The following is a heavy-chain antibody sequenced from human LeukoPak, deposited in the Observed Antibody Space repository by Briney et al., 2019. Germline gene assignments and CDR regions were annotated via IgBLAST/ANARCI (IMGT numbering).Heavy chain of an antibody. Sequence: GGSLRLSCAASGLTFSSYAMSWVRQAPGKGLEWVSTVSDSGDSTYYADSVEGRFTISRDNSKDALFLQMNSLRAEDTAVYYCATYDPNDYWGQGTLVTVS. J-gene: IGHJ4*02. D-gene: IGHD2-8*01. CDR1: GLTFSSYA. CDR2: VSDSGDST. CDR3: ATYDPNDY. V-gene: IGHV3-23*01.